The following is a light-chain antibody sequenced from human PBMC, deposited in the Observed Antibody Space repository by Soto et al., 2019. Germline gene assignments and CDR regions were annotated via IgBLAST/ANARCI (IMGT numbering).Light chain of an antibody. CDR3: QQYNNWPPWT. CDR1: QSVSSN. V-gene: IGKV3-15*01. J-gene: IGKJ1*01. Sequence: EIVMTQSPATLSVSPGERATLSCRASQSVSSNLAWYQQKPGQAPRLLIYGASTRATDIPARFSGSASGTEFTLTISSLQSEDFAVYYCQQYNNWPPWTFGQGTKVEIK. CDR2: GAS.